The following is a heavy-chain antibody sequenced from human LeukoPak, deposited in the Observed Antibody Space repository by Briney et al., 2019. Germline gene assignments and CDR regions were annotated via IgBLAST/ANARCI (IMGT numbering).Heavy chain of an antibody. Sequence: PGVSLRLSCAASGFTFGTYAMSWVRQAPGKGLEWVSGITNTGGVTLYADSVKGRLTVSRDNAKNTLNLQMNSLRAEDTAIYYCARDSSHYLGSSDYWGQGTLVTVSS. D-gene: IGHD6-6*01. CDR1: GFTFGTYA. CDR3: ARDSSHYLGSSDY. V-gene: IGHV3-23*01. J-gene: IGHJ4*02. CDR2: ITNTGGVT.